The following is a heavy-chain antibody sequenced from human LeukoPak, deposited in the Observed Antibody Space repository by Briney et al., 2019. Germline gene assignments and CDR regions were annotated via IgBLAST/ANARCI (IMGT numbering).Heavy chain of an antibody. D-gene: IGHD6-19*01. CDR1: GYTFTGYY. CDR3: ARAEQWLLGLSPDY. V-gene: IGHV1-2*06. Sequence: ASVKVSCKASGYTFTGYYMHWVRQAPGQGLEWTGRINPNSGGTNYAQKFQGRVTMTRDTSISTAYMELSRLRSDDTAVYYCARAEQWLLGLSPDYWGQGTLVTVSS. J-gene: IGHJ4*02. CDR2: INPNSGGT.